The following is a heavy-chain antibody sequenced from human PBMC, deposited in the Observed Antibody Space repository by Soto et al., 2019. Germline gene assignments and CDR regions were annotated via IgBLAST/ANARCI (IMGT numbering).Heavy chain of an antibody. V-gene: IGHV3-66*01. Sequence: GGSLRLSCAASGFTVSSNYMSWVRQAPGKGLEWVSVIYSGDSTYYADSVKGRFTISRDNSKNTLYLQMNSLRAEDTAVYFCARDWPQVGATGDAFDIWGQGTMVTVSS. CDR1: GFTVSSNY. CDR3: ARDWPQVGATGDAFDI. J-gene: IGHJ3*02. CDR2: IYSGDST. D-gene: IGHD1-26*01.